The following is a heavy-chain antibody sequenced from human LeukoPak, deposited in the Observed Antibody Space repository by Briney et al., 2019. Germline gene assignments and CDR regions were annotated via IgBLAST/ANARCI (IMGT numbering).Heavy chain of an antibody. V-gene: IGHV3-23*01. CDR2: TSDRGDYT. CDR3: AKTIHSDFWRGYYSYFDY. CDR1: GFTFTSYS. J-gene: IGHJ4*02. Sequence: PGGSLRLSCAASGFTFTSYSMSWVRQAPGKGLEWVSGTSDRGDYTYYADSVKGRFTISRDNSKNTLYLQMNSLRAEDTAVYYCAKTIHSDFWRGYYSYFDYWGRGTLVTVSS. D-gene: IGHD3-3*01.